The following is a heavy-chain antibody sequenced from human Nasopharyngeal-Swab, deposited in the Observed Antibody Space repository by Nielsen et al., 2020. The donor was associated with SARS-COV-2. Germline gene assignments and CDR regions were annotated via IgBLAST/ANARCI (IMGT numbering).Heavy chain of an antibody. J-gene: IGHJ4*02. CDR3: AKAPVSVSVAGTFDY. V-gene: IGHV3-9*01. CDR2: ITWNGNSI. Sequence: SLKISCAASGFTFDDYAMHWVRQAPGKGLEWVSGITWNGNSIDYADSVKGRFPISRDNAKNSLYLQMNSLRTEDTALYYCAKAPVSVSVAGTFDYWGQGTLVTVSS. D-gene: IGHD6-19*01. CDR1: GFTFDDYA.